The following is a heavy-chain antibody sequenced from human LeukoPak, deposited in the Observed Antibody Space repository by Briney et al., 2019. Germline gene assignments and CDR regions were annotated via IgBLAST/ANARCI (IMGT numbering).Heavy chain of an antibody. V-gene: IGHV1-18*04. CDR2: VSASTRNT. CDR1: GYTFTGYY. J-gene: IGHJ3*02. D-gene: IGHD3-10*01. CDR3: ARNDPLLWFGEILSGAFDI. Sequence: GASVKVSCKASGYTFTGYYMHWVRQAPGQGLEWMGWVSASTRNTNYAQKFQDRVTVTTDISTTTAYMELRSLRSDDTAVYYCARNDPLLWFGEILSGAFDIWGQGTMVTVSS.